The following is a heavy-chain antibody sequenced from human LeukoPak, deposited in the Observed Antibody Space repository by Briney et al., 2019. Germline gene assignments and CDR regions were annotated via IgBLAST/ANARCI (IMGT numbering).Heavy chain of an antibody. V-gene: IGHV4-59*11. J-gene: IGHJ3*02. CDR3: ARDLVTVTKEFDI. CDR1: GDSFSSHY. Sequence: SETLSLTCAVSGDSFSSHYWTWIRQSPGTGLEWIGYISHIGRTNYNPSLKSRVTISIATSKNQFSLKLRSVTAADTAVYYCARDLVTVTKEFDIWGQGTMVSVSS. D-gene: IGHD4-17*01. CDR2: ISHIGRT.